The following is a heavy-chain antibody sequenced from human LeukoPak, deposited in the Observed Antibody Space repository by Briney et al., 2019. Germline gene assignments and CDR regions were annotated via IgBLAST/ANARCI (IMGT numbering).Heavy chain of an antibody. V-gene: IGHV3-53*01. Sequence: GGSLRLSCAASGFIVSSNYMNWVRQAPGKGLEWVSIIYGGGKTYHADSVKGRFTISRDNSKNTLYLQMNSLRAEDTAIYYCSAADGGAFDIWSQGTMVTVSS. CDR1: GFIVSSNY. D-gene: IGHD3-16*01. J-gene: IGHJ3*02. CDR3: SAADGGAFDI. CDR2: IYGGGKT.